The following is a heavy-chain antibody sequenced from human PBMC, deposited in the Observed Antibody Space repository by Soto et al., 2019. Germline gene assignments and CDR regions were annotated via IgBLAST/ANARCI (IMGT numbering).Heavy chain of an antibody. D-gene: IGHD3-22*01. J-gene: IGHJ4*02. CDR3: AKDIRAYDRGGYNY. Sequence: LRLSCAASGFTLSSYGMSWVRQAPGKGLEWVSAISGSGGSTHYADSVKGRFTISRDNSKNTVYLQMNSLRAEDTAVYYCAKDIRAYDRGGYNYWGQGTLVTVSS. V-gene: IGHV3-23*01. CDR1: GFTLSSYG. CDR2: ISGSGGST.